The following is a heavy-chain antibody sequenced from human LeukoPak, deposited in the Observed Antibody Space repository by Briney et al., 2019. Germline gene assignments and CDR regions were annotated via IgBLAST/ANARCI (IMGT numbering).Heavy chain of an antibody. CDR1: GGSISSSYW. CDR3: ARARYGDIMH. Sequence: SGTLSLTCAVSGGSISSSYWWSWVRQPPGKGLEWIGEIYHSGSTNYNPSLKSRVTISLDKSENQFSLKLNSVTAADTAVYYCARARYGDIMHWGQGTLVTVSS. V-gene: IGHV4-4*02. CDR2: IYHSGST. D-gene: IGHD4-17*01. J-gene: IGHJ4*02.